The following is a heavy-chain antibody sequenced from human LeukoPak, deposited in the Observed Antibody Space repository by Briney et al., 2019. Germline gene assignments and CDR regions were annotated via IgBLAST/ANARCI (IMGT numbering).Heavy chain of an antibody. Sequence: ASVKVSCKTSGYTFTDYFIHWVRQAPGQGLEWMGWINPNSGETNSAQKFQGRVTMTGDTSISTAYMELRRVTSDDTAVYYCARDRDYSNTERGFDYWGQGTLVTVSS. J-gene: IGHJ4*02. CDR1: GYTFTDYF. CDR2: INPNSGET. D-gene: IGHD4-11*01. CDR3: ARDRDYSNTERGFDY. V-gene: IGHV1-2*02.